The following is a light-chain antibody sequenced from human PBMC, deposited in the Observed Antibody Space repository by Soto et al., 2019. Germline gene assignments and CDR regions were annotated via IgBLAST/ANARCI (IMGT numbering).Light chain of an antibody. V-gene: IGKV1-8*01. CDR1: QGISSY. Sequence: ALRMTQSPSSFSAFKGDRVTLPFRASQGISSYLAWYQQKPGKAPKLLSYAASTLQSGVPSRFSGSGSGTDFTLTISCLQSEDFATYYCQQYYSYLPLTFGGGTKVDIK. J-gene: IGKJ4*01. CDR3: QQYYSYLPLT. CDR2: AAS.